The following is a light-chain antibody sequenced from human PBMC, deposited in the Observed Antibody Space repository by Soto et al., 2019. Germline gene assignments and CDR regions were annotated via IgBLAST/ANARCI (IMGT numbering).Light chain of an antibody. J-gene: IGKJ1*01. CDR1: ERIYSAY. V-gene: IGKV3-20*01. Sequence: EVVLTQSPGTLSLSRGERATLSCRASERIYSAYLAWYQQKPGQAPRLLIYGASNRATGIPDRFSGSGSGTDFTLTISRLEPEDFAVYYCQQYGSSGTFGQGTKVDIK. CDR2: GAS. CDR3: QQYGSSGT.